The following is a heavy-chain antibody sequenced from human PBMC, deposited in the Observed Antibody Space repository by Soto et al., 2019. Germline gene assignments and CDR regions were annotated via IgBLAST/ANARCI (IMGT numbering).Heavy chain of an antibody. Sequence: QVQLVQSGAEVKQPVASVRVSCTASGNTHTIYFLHWLRQAPGQGLEWMGWINSVSGGTNYAPRCRGRVSMTRDTSSGTALMALSALRSVDAAVFYRARGGSSSAHWAQGPLVTFS. J-gene: IGHJ4*02. CDR3: ARGGSSSAH. CDR2: INSVSGGT. D-gene: IGHD2-15*01. CDR1: GNTHTIYF. V-gene: IGHV1-2*02.